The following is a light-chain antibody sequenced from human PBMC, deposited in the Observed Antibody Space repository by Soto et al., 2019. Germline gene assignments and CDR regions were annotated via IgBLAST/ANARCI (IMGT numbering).Light chain of an antibody. J-gene: IGKJ2*01. CDR3: QEYNSAPYT. V-gene: IGKV1-27*01. CDR2: AAS. CDR1: QGISNS. Sequence: DIQMTQSPSSLSASVGDRVTVTCRASQGISNSLAWYQQKPGKVPKLLIYAASTLQSGVPSRFSGSRSGTDFTLTISSLQPEDVANYYCQEYNSAPYTFGQGTKLEIK.